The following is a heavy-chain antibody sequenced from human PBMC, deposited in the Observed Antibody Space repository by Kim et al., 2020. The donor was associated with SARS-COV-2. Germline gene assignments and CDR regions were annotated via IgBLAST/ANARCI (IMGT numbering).Heavy chain of an antibody. D-gene: IGHD3-3*01. V-gene: IGHV4-31*03. CDR1: GGSISSGGYY. CDR3: ARARAIFGVVMGWFDP. CDR2: IYYSGST. J-gene: IGHJ5*02. Sequence: SETLSLTCTVSGGSISSGGYYWSWIRQHPGKGLEWIGYIYYSGSTYYNPSLKSRVTISVDTSKNQFSLKLSSVTAADTAVYYCARARAIFGVVMGWFDPWGQGTLVTVSS.